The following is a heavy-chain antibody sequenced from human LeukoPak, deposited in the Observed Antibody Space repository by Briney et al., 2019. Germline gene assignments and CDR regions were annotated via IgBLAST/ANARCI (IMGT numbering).Heavy chain of an antibody. CDR2: IYYSGST. CDR3: ARDRSRYCSSTSCSYFDY. Sequence: KTSQTLSLTCTVSGGSISAGDYYWSWIRQPPGKGLEWIGYIYYSGSTYYDPSLKSRVTISVDTSKNQFSLKLSSVTAADTAVYYCARDRSRYCSSTSCSYFDYWGQGTLVTVSS. D-gene: IGHD2-2*01. J-gene: IGHJ4*02. CDR1: GGSISAGDYY. V-gene: IGHV4-30-4*08.